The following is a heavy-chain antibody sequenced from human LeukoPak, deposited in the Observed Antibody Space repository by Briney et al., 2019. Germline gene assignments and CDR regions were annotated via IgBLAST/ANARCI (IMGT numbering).Heavy chain of an antibody. Sequence: SETLSLTCTVSGGSISSYYWSWIRQPPGKGLEWIGYIYYSGSTNYNPSLKSRVTISVDTSKNQFSLKLSSVTAADTAVYYCARDHGIAAAWVGDWFDPWGQGTLVTVSS. J-gene: IGHJ5*02. D-gene: IGHD6-13*01. V-gene: IGHV4-59*12. CDR1: GGSISSYY. CDR2: IYYSGST. CDR3: ARDHGIAAAWVGDWFDP.